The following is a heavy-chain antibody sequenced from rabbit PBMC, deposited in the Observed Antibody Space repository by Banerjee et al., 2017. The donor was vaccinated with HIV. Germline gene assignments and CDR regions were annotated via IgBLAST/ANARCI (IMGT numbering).Heavy chain of an antibody. V-gene: IGHV1S45*01. J-gene: IGHJ4*01. CDR2: IYAGSGGT. D-gene: IGHD4-1*01. Sequence: QEQLEESGGDLVKPEGSLTLTCTASGFSFSSSDYMCWVRQAPGKGLEWIGCIYAGSGGTYYASWAKGRFTISKTSSTTVTLQMTSLTAADTATYFCVRDGGIVVAGAFNLWGQGTLVTVS. CDR3: VRDGGIVVAGAFNL. CDR1: GFSFSSSDY.